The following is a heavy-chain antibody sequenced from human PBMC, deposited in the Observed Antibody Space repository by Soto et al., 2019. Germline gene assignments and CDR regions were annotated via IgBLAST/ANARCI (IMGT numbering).Heavy chain of an antibody. J-gene: IGHJ4*02. CDR3: AREGNLGRWLQPLDF. D-gene: IGHD5-12*01. Sequence: SETLSLTCTVSGGSISSTSYNWGWLRPPPGKGLEWIGYIYYSGSTNYNPSLKSRVTMSVDTSKNQFSLKLISVTAADTAKYFCAREGNLGRWLQPLDFWGQGTLVTVSS. CDR2: IYYSGST. V-gene: IGHV4-61*01. CDR1: GGSISSTSYN.